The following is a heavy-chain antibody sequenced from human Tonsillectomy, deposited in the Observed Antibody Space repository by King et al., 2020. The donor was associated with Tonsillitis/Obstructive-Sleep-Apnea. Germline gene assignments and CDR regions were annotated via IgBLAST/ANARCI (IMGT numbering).Heavy chain of an antibody. J-gene: IGHJ3*02. D-gene: IGHD2-15*01. CDR3: ARLSRYCSGGSCPDAFDT. CDR2: IYPGDSHS. V-gene: IGHV5-51*01. CDR1: GYSFTSYW. Sequence: QLVQSGAEVKKPGESLKISCKGSGYSFTSYWIGWVRQMPGKGLEWMGLIYPGDSHSTFSPYFQGQVTISADQSISTAYLQWSRLKAPDTAMYYCARLSRYCSGGSCPDAFDTWGQGTMVTVSS.